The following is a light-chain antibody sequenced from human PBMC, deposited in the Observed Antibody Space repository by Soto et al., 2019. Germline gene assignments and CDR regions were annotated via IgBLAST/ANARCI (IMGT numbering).Light chain of an antibody. CDR1: QSVRNY. Sequence: EIVFTQSPATLSLSPGETATLSCRASQSVRNYLAWYQQKPGQAPRLLIYDASNRATGIPARFSGTGSETDFTLTISSXEPEDFAIYYCQQRSKMPLTFGHGTKVDIK. CDR3: QQRSKMPLT. J-gene: IGKJ1*01. V-gene: IGKV3-11*01. CDR2: DAS.